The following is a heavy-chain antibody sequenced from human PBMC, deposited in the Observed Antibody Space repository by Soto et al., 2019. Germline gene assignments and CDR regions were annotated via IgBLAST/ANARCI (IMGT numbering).Heavy chain of an antibody. V-gene: IGHV1-69*13. CDR1: GVPFSSYT. J-gene: IGHJ6*02. Sequence: SGKVCCKASGVPFSSYTISWVQQAPGQGLEWMGGFIPIFGTANYEQKFQGRVTITADETTSTAYMELSILISKDTAVYYGASQYSDVNGMDVWGHGTTVTVSS. CDR3: ASQYSDVNGMDV. D-gene: IGHD2-21*01. CDR2: FIPIFGTA.